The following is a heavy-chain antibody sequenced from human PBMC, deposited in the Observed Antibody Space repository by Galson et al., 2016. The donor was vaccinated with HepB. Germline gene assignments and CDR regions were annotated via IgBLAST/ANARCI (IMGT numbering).Heavy chain of an antibody. J-gene: IGHJ4*02. V-gene: IGHV1-18*01. D-gene: IGHD2-21*02. Sequence: SCKASGYTFTTYGFIWVRQTPGQGLEWMGWISAYNGYTNYAQNFQGRVTMTTDTSTTTVYMELRSLRSDDTAVYYCARDCGGDCYHFDFWGQGTLVTVSS. CDR2: ISAYNGYT. CDR1: GYTFTTYG. CDR3: ARDCGGDCYHFDF.